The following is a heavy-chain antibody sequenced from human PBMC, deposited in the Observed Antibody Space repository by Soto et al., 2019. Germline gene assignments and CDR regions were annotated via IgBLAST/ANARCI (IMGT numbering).Heavy chain of an antibody. CDR2: TYYRSKWYN. Sequence: PSKTLSLTCAISGDSVSSNSAAWNWIRQSPSRGLEWLGRTYYRSKWYNDYAVSVKSRITINPDTSKNQFSLQLNSVTPEDTAVYYCARAGGYYGSGSYITRLYGMDVWGQGTTVTVSS. J-gene: IGHJ6*02. V-gene: IGHV6-1*01. D-gene: IGHD3-10*01. CDR3: ARAGGYYGSGSYITRLYGMDV. CDR1: GDSVSSNSAA.